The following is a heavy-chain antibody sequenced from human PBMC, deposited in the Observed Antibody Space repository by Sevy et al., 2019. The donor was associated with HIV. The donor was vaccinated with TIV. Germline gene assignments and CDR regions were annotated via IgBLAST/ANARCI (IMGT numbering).Heavy chain of an antibody. CDR3: AQFLYGDYVNYFDY. V-gene: IGHV2-70*12. J-gene: IGHJ4*02. CDR1: AFSLSTSGMC. D-gene: IGHD4-17*01. CDR2: IDWDDLK. Sequence: SGPTLVKPTQTLTLTCTFSAFSLSTSGMCVSWIRQPPGKALEWLALIDWDDLKYYSTSLQTRLTISKDTSKNQVVLTVTNMDPVDTATYYCAQFLYGDYVNYFDYWGQGTLVTVSS.